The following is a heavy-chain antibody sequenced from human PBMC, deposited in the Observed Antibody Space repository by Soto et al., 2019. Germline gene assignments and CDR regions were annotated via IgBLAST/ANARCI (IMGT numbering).Heavy chain of an antibody. J-gene: IGHJ6*02. CDR3: ARRSGLDKIKRYYYYGMDV. Sequence: SETLSLTCTASGGSISSYYWSWIRQPPGKGLEWIGYIYYSGSTNYNPSLKSRVTIAVDTPKNQFSLKLSSVTAADTAVYYCARRSGLDKIKRYYYYGMDVWGQGTTVTVSS. V-gene: IGHV4-59*01. D-gene: IGHD3-3*01. CDR2: IYYSGST. CDR1: GGSISSYY.